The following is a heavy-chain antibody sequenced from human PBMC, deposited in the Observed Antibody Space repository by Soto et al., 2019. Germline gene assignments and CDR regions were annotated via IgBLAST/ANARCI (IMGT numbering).Heavy chain of an antibody. CDR2: INPATGAA. CDR3: ARGGGVGVAGSAAFDM. J-gene: IGHJ3*02. CDR1: GYPVTAYY. Sequence: QLHLVQSGAVVKKPGASVTVSCSASGYPVTAYYMHWVRQAPGRGLEWMGGINPATGAAKYTQTFQGRVTMARDTSTSTVFMDLGGLKSEDPAVFYCARGGGVGVAGSAAFDMWGQGTLVTVSS. V-gene: IGHV1-2*02. D-gene: IGHD3-3*01.